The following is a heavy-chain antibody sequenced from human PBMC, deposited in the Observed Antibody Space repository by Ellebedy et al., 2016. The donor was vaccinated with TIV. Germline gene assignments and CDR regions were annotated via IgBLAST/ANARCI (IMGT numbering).Heavy chain of an antibody. CDR2: VFYSGSA. CDR3: ARHVCRYSILGLVLCSRASGDVFDV. CDR1: GSSVSSYY. J-gene: IGHJ3*01. Sequence: MPSETLSLTCSVSGSSVSSYYWSRIRQSPGKGLEWIGNVFYSGSATYNPSLTVRVTMSFHKSRSEFSLNVTSVTAADTAVYYCARHVCRYSILGLVLCSRASGDVFDVWGQGTMVTVSA. V-gene: IGHV4-59*08. D-gene: IGHD3/OR15-3a*01.